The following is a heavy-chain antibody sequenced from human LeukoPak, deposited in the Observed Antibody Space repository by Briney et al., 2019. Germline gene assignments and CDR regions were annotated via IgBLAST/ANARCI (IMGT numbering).Heavy chain of an antibody. Sequence: ASVKVSCKASGYTFTSYGISWVRQAPGQGLEWMGWISAYNGNTNYAQKLQGRVTMTTDTSTSTAYMELRSLRSDDTAVYYCARDDYYVSSGYLDPWGQGTLVTVSS. CDR1: GYTFTSYG. J-gene: IGHJ5*02. CDR2: ISAYNGNT. V-gene: IGHV1-18*01. D-gene: IGHD3-22*01. CDR3: ARDDYYVSSGYLDP.